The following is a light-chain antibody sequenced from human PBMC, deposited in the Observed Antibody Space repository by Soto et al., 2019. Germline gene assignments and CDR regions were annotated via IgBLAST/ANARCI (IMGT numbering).Light chain of an antibody. CDR2: VNSDGSH. CDR3: QTWSTDTRV. J-gene: IGLJ3*02. Sequence: QPVLTQSPSASASLGASVKLTCTLSSGHNSYAIAWHQQQPEKGPRYLMKVNSDGSHSKGDGIPDRFSGSSSGAERYLTISSLQSEDEADYYCQTWSTDTRVFGGGTQLTVL. V-gene: IGLV4-69*01. CDR1: SGHNSYA.